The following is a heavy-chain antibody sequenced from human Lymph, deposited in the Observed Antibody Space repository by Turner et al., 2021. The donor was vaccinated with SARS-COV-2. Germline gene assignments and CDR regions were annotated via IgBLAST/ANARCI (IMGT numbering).Heavy chain of an antibody. CDR3: AREMGAGSDY. V-gene: IGHV3-30*04. Sequence: QVQLVESGGGVVQPGRSLRLSCAASGVNCSSYAMHWVRQAPGKGLEWVALISYDGSNKYYADSVKGRFTISRDNSKNTLYLQMNSLRAEDTAVYYCAREMGAGSDYWGQGTLVTVSS. CDR2: ISYDGSNK. J-gene: IGHJ4*02. CDR1: GVNCSSYA. D-gene: IGHD3-10*01.